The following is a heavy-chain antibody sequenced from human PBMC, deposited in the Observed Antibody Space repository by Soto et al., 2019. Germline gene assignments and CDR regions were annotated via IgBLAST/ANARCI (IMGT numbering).Heavy chain of an antibody. V-gene: IGHV4-34*01. CDR1: GGSFSGYY. CDR2: INHSGST. CDR3: ARGGQQLPDDY. Sequence: QVQLQQWGAGLLKPSETLSLTCAVYGGSFSGYYWSWIRQPPGKGLEWIGEINHSGSTNYNPSLKSRVTRSVDTSKIRFSLKLSSVTAADTAVYYCARGGQQLPDDYWGQGTLLTVSS. J-gene: IGHJ4*02. D-gene: IGHD6-13*01.